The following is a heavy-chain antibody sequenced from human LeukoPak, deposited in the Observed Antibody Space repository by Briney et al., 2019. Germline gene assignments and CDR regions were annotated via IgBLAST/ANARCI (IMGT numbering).Heavy chain of an antibody. J-gene: IGHJ3*02. CDR1: GFTFSSYD. V-gene: IGHV3-30*03. Sequence: PGGSLRLSCAASGFTFSSYDMHWVRQAPGKGLEWVAVISYDGSNKYCADSVKGRFTISRDNSKNTVYLQMNSLRGEDTAVYFCARGWVVATGGFDMWGQGTMVTVSS. D-gene: IGHD2-8*02. CDR2: ISYDGSNK. CDR3: ARGWVVATGGFDM.